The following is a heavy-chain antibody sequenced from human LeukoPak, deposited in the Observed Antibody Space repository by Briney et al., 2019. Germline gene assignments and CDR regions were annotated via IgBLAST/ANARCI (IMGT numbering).Heavy chain of an antibody. CDR1: GGSISSYY. V-gene: IGHV4-59*01. D-gene: IGHD2-2*01. J-gene: IGHJ5*02. Sequence: KPSETLSLTCTVSGGSISSYYWSWIRQPPGKGLEWIGYIYYSGSTNYNPSLKSRVTISVDTSKNQFSLKLSSVTAADTAVYYCARDGGVPGRNWFDPWGQGTLVTVSS. CDR2: IYYSGST. CDR3: ARDGGVPGRNWFDP.